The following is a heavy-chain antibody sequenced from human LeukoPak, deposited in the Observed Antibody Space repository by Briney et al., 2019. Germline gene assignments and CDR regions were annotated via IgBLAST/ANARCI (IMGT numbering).Heavy chain of an antibody. J-gene: IGHJ4*02. CDR2: MNPDGSVK. CDR1: GFTFSGSW. D-gene: IGHD3-9*01. Sequence: PGGSLRLSCAASGFTFSGSWMSWVRQAPGKGLEWVADMNPDGSVKYYVDSVTGRFTISRDNAKNSLYLLMDSLRAEDTAVYYCARAAPGYFYYFDYWGQGTLVTVPS. CDR3: ARAAPGYFYYFDY. V-gene: IGHV3-7*01.